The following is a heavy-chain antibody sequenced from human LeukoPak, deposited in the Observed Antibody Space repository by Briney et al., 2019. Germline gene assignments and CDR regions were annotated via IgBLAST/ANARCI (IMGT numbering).Heavy chain of an antibody. CDR1: GGSFSGYY. Sequence: SETLSLTCAVYGGSFSGYYWGWIRQPPGKGLEWIGEINHSGSTNYSPSLKSRVTISVDTSKNQFSLKLSSVTAADTAVYYCARARAGRFDYWGQRTRVTVSS. CDR2: INHSGST. V-gene: IGHV4-34*01. CDR3: ARARAGRFDY. D-gene: IGHD6-13*01. J-gene: IGHJ4*02.